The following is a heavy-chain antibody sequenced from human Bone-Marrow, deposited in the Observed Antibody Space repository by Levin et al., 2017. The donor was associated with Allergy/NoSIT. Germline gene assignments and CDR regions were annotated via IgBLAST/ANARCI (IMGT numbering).Heavy chain of an antibody. D-gene: IGHD2-21*01. CDR1: GFTFSSYA. CDR3: ARENPPRFPLDY. Sequence: GESLKISCAASGFTFSSYAMYWVRQAPGKGPEWVAFISYDVRNKDYADSVKGRFTISRDNSENTLYLQMNSLRAEDPAVYYCARENPPRFPLDYWGQGTLVTASS. V-gene: IGHV3-30-3*01. J-gene: IGHJ4*02. CDR2: ISYDVRNK.